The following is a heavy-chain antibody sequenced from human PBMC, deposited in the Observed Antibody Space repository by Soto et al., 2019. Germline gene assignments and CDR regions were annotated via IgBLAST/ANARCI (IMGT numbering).Heavy chain of an antibody. Sequence: GGSLRLSCAASGITFSSYGMHWVRQAPGKGLEWVAVISYDGSNKYYADSVKGRFSISRDNSKNTLFLQLNSLRAEDTAVYYCAKDVVEKLGASIGMDVWGQGTTVTVSS. CDR1: GITFSSYG. V-gene: IGHV3-30*18. D-gene: IGHD1-26*01. CDR2: ISYDGSNK. J-gene: IGHJ6*02. CDR3: AKDVVEKLGASIGMDV.